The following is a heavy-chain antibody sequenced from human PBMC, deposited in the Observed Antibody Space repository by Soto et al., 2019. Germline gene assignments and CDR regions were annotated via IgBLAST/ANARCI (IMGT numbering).Heavy chain of an antibody. J-gene: IGHJ3*02. D-gene: IGHD3-3*01. V-gene: IGHV1-69*04. CDR1: GGSFSGYV. CDR2: IIPVHNIT. Sequence: QVQLVQSGAEVKKPGSSVKVSCMTSGGSFSGYVFTWVRQAPGQGLEWMGRIIPVHNITNYAESLQGRVTISADTSSSTTYIVLSTLRSDDTGVYFCGRAKSIFGIVTDVYDIWGQGTMVIVSS. CDR3: GRAKSIFGIVTDVYDI.